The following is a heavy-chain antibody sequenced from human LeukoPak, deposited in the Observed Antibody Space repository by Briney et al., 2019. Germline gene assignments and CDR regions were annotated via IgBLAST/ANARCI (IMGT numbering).Heavy chain of an antibody. CDR2: IYPGYSDT. CDR3: TRSYYDFWSGYLGFDY. V-gene: IGHV5-51*01. Sequence: GESLKISCKGCGYRFTNYWIDWVRQMPGKGLEGMGIIYPGYSDTRYSPSFQGQVTVSADKSISTAYLQWSSLKASDTAMYYCTRSYYDFWSGYLGFDYWGQGTLVTVSS. CDR1: GYRFTNYW. J-gene: IGHJ4*02. D-gene: IGHD3-3*01.